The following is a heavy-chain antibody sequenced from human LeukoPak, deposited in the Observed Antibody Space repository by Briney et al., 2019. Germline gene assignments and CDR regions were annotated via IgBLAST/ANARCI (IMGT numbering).Heavy chain of an antibody. CDR2: IYSGGST. V-gene: IGHV3-53*01. J-gene: IGHJ4*02. D-gene: IGHD3-10*01. Sequence: PGGSLRLSCAASGFTVSSNYMSWVRQAPGKGLEWVSVIYSGGSTYYAAAVKGRFTISRDNSKNTLHLQMNSLRAEDTAVYYCARVSGRFGELFGYWGQGTLVTVSS. CDR1: GFTVSSNY. CDR3: ARVSGRFGELFGY.